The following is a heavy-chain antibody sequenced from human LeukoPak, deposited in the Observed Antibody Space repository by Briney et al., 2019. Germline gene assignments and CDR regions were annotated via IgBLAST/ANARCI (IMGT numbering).Heavy chain of an antibody. Sequence: ASVKVSCKASGYTFTSYAMNWVRQAPGQGLEWMGWINTSTGNPTYAQGFTGRFVFSLDTSVSTAYLQISSLKAEDTAVYYCAREGGPTVTPRIDAFDIWGQGTMVTVSS. J-gene: IGHJ3*02. V-gene: IGHV7-4-1*02. CDR3: AREGGPTVTPRIDAFDI. CDR1: GYTFTSYA. CDR2: INTSTGNP. D-gene: IGHD4-17*01.